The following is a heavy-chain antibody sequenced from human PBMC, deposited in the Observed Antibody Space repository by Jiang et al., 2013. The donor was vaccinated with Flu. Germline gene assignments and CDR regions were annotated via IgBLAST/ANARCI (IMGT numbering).Heavy chain of an antibody. Sequence: GAEVKKPGASVKVSCKASGYTFTTYSMHWVRQAPGQRLEWMGWINAGNGNTKYSQKLQDRVTITRDTSASTAYMELSSLRSEDTAVYYCARDSLNPYGSRSQHLTYWGHGTLVTVSS. CDR2: INAGNGNT. J-gene: IGHJ4*01. V-gene: IGHV1-3*01. CDR1: GYTFTTYS. D-gene: IGHD3-10*01. CDR3: ARDSLNPYGSRSQHLTY.